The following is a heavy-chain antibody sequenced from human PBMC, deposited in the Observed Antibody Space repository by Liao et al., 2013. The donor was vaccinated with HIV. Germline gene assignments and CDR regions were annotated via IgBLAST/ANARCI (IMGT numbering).Heavy chain of an antibody. Sequence: QVQLQESGPGLVKPSETLSLTCTVSGASIRTNYWSWIRQPAGKGLEWIGRIYPSGSTNYNPSLKSRVAMSIDTSKSQFSLILNSVTAADTAVYYCARQRVLMGFDAFDIWGQGTTVTVSS. CDR2: IYPSGST. D-gene: IGHD3-9*01. J-gene: IGHJ3*02. V-gene: IGHV4-4*07. CDR3: ARQRVLMGFDAFDI. CDR1: GASIRTNY.